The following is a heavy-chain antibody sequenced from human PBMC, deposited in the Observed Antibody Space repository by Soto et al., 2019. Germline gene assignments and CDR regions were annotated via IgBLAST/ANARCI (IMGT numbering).Heavy chain of an antibody. CDR1: GFTLRSYG. J-gene: IGHJ3*02. D-gene: IGHD3-3*01. CDR2: ISGSGRFT. V-gene: IGHV3-23*01. CDR3: ARARSPGRFLQWLLLPI. Sequence: PGGSLRLSCAASGFTLRSYGMSWVRQAPGEGLEWVSSISGSGRFTYYAESVKGRFTISRDNSQNTLYLEMNSLRAEDTALYYCARARSPGRFLQWLLLPIWGQGTMVTVSS.